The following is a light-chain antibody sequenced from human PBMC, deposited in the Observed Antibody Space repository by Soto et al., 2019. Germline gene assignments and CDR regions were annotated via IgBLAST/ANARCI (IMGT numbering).Light chain of an antibody. V-gene: IGKV1-39*01. CDR3: QQSYRTPRT. CDR2: AAS. Sequence: DIQMTQSPSSLSASVGDRVTITCRASQSISSYLNWYQQKPGKAPKLLIYAASSLQSGVPSRFSGSGSGTDFTLTISSLQPEDFATYYCQQSYRTPRTFGQGIKVEIK. CDR1: QSISSY. J-gene: IGKJ1*01.